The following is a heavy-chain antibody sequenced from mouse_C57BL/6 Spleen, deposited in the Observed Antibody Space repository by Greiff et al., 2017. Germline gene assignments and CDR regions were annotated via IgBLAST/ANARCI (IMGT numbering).Heavy chain of an antibody. J-gene: IGHJ2*01. CDR1: GYTFTSYW. Sequence: VQLQQPGAELVRPGSSVKLSCKASGYTFTSYWMHWVKQRPIQGLEWIGNINPSDSETHYNQKFKDKATLTVDQSSSTAYMQLSSLTSEDSAVYYCERWSYDYGYWGQGTTLTVSS. CDR3: ERWSYDYGY. D-gene: IGHD2-4*01. CDR2: INPSDSET. V-gene: IGHV1-52*01.